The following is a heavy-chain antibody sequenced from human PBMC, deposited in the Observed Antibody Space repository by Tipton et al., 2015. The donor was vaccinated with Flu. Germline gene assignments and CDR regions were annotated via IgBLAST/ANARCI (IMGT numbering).Heavy chain of an antibody. CDR1: GFSFSNYG. Sequence: SLRLSCAASGFSFSNYGMHWVRQAPGKGLEWVAVIYFDGSKKYYGDSVKGRFTISRDNSKDALYLLISSLRAEDTAVYYCAKDGWDTSGWYPFDYWGQGTLVTVSS. V-gene: IGHV3-30*18. CDR2: IYFDGSKK. D-gene: IGHD6-19*01. CDR3: AKDGWDTSGWYPFDY. J-gene: IGHJ4*02.